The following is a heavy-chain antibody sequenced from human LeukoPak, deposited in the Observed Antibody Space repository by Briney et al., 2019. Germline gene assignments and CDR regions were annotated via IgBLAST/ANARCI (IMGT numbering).Heavy chain of an antibody. D-gene: IGHD3-10*01. V-gene: IGHV1-3*01. J-gene: IGHJ4*02. CDR3: ARVSSVNYYGSGSYYTFDY. CDR2: INAGNGNT. CDR1: GYTFTSYA. Sequence: RASVKVSCKASGYTFTSYAMHWVRQAPGQRLEWMGWINAGNGNTKYSRKFQGRVTITRDTSASTAYMELSSLRSEDTAVYYCARVSSVNYYGSGSYYTFDYWGQGTLVTVSS.